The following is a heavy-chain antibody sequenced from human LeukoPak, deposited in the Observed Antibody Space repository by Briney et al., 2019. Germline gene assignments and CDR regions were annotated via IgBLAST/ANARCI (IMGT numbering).Heavy chain of an antibody. J-gene: IGHJ4*02. CDR2: IGTAGDT. V-gene: IGHV3-13*01. Sequence: GGSLRLSCAASGFTFSDYWIHWVRQATGKGLEWVSAIGTAGDTYYPGSVKGRFTISRENAKNSLYLQMNSLRAGDTAVYYCARARGRDGYNWLDYWGQGTLVTVSS. CDR3: ARARGRDGYNWLDY. CDR1: GFTFSDYW. D-gene: IGHD5-24*01.